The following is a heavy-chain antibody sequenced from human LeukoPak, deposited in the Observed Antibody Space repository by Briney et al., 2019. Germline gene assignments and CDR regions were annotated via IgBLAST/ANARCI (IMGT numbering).Heavy chain of an antibody. CDR3: ARRRDLYSGSYYPFDY. CDR1: GYSFNSYW. Sequence: GESLKISCKGSGYSFNSYWIGWVRQMPGKGLKWMGIIYPGDSDARYSPSFQGQVTISADKSISTAYLQWSSLKASDTAMYYCARRRDLYSGSYYPFDYWGQGTLVTVCS. J-gene: IGHJ4*02. CDR2: IYPGDSDA. V-gene: IGHV5-51*01. D-gene: IGHD1-26*01.